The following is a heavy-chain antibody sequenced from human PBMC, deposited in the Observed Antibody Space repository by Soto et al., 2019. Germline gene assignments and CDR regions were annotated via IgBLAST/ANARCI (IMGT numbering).Heavy chain of an antibody. V-gene: IGHV4-4*02. Sequence: PSDTLSLTCPFSGGSLSSSNWWSWVRQPPGKGLEWIGEIYHSGSTNYNPSLKSRVTISVDKSKNQFSLKLSSVTAADTAVYYCALGGDYYYGMDVWGQGTTVT. D-gene: IGHD3-10*01. J-gene: IGHJ6*02. CDR2: IYHSGST. CDR3: ALGGDYYYGMDV. CDR1: GGSLSSSNW.